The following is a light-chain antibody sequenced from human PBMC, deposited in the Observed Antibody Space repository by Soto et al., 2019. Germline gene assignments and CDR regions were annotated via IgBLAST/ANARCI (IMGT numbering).Light chain of an antibody. CDR1: SSDVGGYNY. J-gene: IGLJ1*01. V-gene: IGLV2-14*01. CDR2: DVS. CDR3: SSYPSSFYV. Sequence: QSALTQPASVSGSPGQSITISCTGTSSDVGGYNYVSWYQQHPSKAPKLMIYDVSDRPSGVSNRFSGSKSGNTASLTISGLRAEDEADYYCSSYPSSFYVFGTGTKLTVL.